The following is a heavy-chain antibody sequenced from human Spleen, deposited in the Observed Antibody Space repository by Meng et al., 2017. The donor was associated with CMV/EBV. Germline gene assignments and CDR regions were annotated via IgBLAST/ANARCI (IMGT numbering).Heavy chain of an antibody. J-gene: IGHJ6*02. D-gene: IGHD5/OR15-5a*01. V-gene: IGHV3-11*01. CDR3: ARVLAAYSVPGINYGMDV. CDR1: GFTFSDYY. CDR2: ISSSGSTI. Sequence: GGSLRLSCAASGFTFSDYYMSWIRQAPGKGLEWVSYISSSGSTIYYADSVKGRFTISRDNAKNSLYLQMNSLRAEDTAVYYCARVLAAYSVPGINYGMDVWGQGTTVTVSS.